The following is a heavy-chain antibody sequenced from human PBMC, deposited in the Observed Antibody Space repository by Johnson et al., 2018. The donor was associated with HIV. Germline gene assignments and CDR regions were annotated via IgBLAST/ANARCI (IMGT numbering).Heavy chain of an antibody. V-gene: IGHV3-20*04. CDR3: ARVAWFAFDL. CDR2: IDWNGGRQ. J-gene: IGHJ3*01. D-gene: IGHD3-10*01. CDR1: GFTFEDHG. Sequence: VQLVESGGGVVQPGRSLKLSCVGSGFTFEDHGMSWVRQAPGKGLGWVSGIDWNGGRQGYVDSVKGRFTISRDNAKNSLYLQMNSLRVEDTAVYYCARVAWFAFDLWGQGTMVTVSS.